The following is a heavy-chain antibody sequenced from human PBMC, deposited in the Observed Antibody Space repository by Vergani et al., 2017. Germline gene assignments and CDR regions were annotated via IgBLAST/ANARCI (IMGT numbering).Heavy chain of an antibody. Sequence: QVQLQESGPGLVKPSQTLSLTCTVSGGSISSGDYYWSWIRQPXGKGLEWIGYIYYSGSTYYNPSLKSRVTISVDTSKNQVSLKLSSVTAADTAVYYCARDLSERDYYDRSALVPATPGGLWFDPWGQGTLVTVSS. D-gene: IGHD3-22*01. CDR2: IYYSGST. V-gene: IGHV4-30-4*01. J-gene: IGHJ5*02. CDR1: GGSISSGDYY. CDR3: ARDLSERDYYDRSALVPATPGGLWFDP.